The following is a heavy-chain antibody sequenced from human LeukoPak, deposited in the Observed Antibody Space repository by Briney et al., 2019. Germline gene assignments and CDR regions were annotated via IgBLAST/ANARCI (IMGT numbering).Heavy chain of an antibody. J-gene: IGHJ4*02. D-gene: IGHD4-17*01. Sequence: GGSLRLSCAASGFTFSSYSMNWVRQAPGKGLEWVSSISSSSSYIYYADSVKGRFTISRDNAKNSLYPQMNSLRAEDTAVYYCARDRTLYDYGDFQAPGTTFDYWGQGTLVTVSS. CDR2: ISSSSSYI. CDR1: GFTFSSYS. CDR3: ARDRTLYDYGDFQAPGTTFDY. V-gene: IGHV3-21*01.